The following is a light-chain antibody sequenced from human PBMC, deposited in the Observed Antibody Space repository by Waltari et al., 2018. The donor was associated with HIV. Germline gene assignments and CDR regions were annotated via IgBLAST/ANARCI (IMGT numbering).Light chain of an antibody. CDR1: QSIGYW. CDR2: KAS. CDR3: QQSQSFLYT. V-gene: IGKV1-5*03. J-gene: IGKJ2*01. Sequence: DIQLTQSPSTLSASVGDGVTINCRASQSIGYWLAWYQVKPGRGPKLLIYKASSLEGGVPSRFSGSGSGTEFTLTISSLQPDDFATYYCQQSQSFLYTFGQGTKLEIK.